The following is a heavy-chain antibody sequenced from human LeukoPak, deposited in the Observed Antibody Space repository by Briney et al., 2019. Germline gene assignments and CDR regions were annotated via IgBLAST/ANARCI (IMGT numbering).Heavy chain of an antibody. CDR3: AGAGIAVAGNAEYFQH. V-gene: IGHV5-10-1*01. D-gene: IGHD6-19*01. Sequence: RGESLKISCKGSGYSFTSYWISWVRPMPGKGLEWMGRIDPSDSYTNYSPSFQGHVTISADKSISTAYLQWSSLKASDTAMYYCAGAGIAVAGNAEYFQHWGQGTLVTVSS. J-gene: IGHJ1*01. CDR2: IDPSDSYT. CDR1: GYSFTSYW.